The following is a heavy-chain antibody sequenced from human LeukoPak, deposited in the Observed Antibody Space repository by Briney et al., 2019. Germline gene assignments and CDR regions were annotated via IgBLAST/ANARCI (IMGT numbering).Heavy chain of an antibody. J-gene: IGHJ4*02. Sequence: ASVKVSCKASGYTFSSYDINWVRQATGQGLEWMGYINPNSGNTGYAQKFQGRVTITSDTSRSTAYMELSSLRSVDTAVYYCAREGFDYWGQGTLVTVSS. CDR1: GYTFSSYD. V-gene: IGHV1-8*03. CDR2: INPNSGNT. CDR3: AREGFDY.